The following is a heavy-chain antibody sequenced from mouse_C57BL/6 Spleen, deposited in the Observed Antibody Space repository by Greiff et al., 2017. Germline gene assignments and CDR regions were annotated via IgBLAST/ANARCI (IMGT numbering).Heavy chain of an antibody. CDR2: IYPGDGDT. CDR3: ARGGIYYEFDY. CDR1: GYAFSSYW. V-gene: IGHV1-80*01. D-gene: IGHD1-1*01. J-gene: IGHJ2*01. Sequence: VQVVESGAELVKPGASVKISCKASGYAFSSYWMNWVKQRPGKGLEWIGQIYPGDGDTNYNGKFKGKATLTADKSSSTAYMQLSSLTSEDSAVYFCARGGIYYEFDYWGQGTTLTVSS.